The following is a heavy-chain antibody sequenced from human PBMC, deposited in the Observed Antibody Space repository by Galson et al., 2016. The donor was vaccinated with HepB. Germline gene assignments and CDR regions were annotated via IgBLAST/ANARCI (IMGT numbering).Heavy chain of an antibody. V-gene: IGHV3-7*01. Sequence: SLRLSCAASGVTFSNYWMAWVRQAPGKGLEWVANIKPDGSDTYSVDSVKGRFTISRDNAKNSLYLQMTSLRAEDTAVYYCARRDYYYYGMDVWGQGTTVFVSS. CDR3: ARRDYYYYGMDV. CDR2: IKPDGSDT. CDR1: GVTFSNYW. J-gene: IGHJ6*02.